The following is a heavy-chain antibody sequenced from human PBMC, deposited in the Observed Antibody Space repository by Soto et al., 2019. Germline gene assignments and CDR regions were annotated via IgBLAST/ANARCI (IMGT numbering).Heavy chain of an antibody. V-gene: IGHV1-3*01. J-gene: IGHJ4*02. CDR1: GNTSTNYA. CDR3: TSDLTMVVGFYYFDS. Sequence: ASVKASGKASGNTSTNYAIHFMRQAPGQTRERMGWINAGNGKTKYSQNFQGRVTITRDTSASIVYMEVNSLKTEDTAVYYCTSDLTMVVGFYYFDSWGQGALVPVSS. CDR2: INAGNGKT. D-gene: IGHD3-22*01.